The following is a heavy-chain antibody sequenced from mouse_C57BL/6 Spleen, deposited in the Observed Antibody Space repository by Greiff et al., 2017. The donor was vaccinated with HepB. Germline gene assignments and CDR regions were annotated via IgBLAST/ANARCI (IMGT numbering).Heavy chain of an antibody. Sequence: ESGPGLVKPSQSLSLTCSVTGYSITSGYYWNWIRQFPGNKLEWMGYISYDGRNNYNPSLKNRISITRDTSKNQFFLKLNSVTTEDTATYYCARAHILRYYFDVWGTGTTVTVSS. CDR3: ARAHILRYYFDV. CDR2: ISYDGRN. CDR1: GYSITSGYY. J-gene: IGHJ1*03. D-gene: IGHD1-1*01. V-gene: IGHV3-6*01.